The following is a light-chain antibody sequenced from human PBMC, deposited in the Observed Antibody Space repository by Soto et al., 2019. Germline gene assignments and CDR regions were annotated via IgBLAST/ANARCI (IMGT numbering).Light chain of an antibody. CDR1: SSNIGSNY. Sequence: QSVLTQPPSASGTPGQRVTISCAGSSSNIGSNYVYWYQQLPGTAPKLLIYRTNQRPSGVPDRFSGSKSGTSASLAISGLQSEDEADYYCAAWDDSLSVFGGGTQLTVL. J-gene: IGLJ2*01. CDR3: AAWDDSLSV. V-gene: IGLV1-47*01. CDR2: RTN.